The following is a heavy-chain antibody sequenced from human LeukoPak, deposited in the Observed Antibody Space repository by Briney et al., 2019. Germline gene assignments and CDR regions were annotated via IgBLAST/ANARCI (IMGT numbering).Heavy chain of an antibody. V-gene: IGHV3-7*01. J-gene: IGHJ4*02. CDR1: GFTFSSFW. CDR3: ATTGHSSSWYYFDY. D-gene: IGHD6-13*01. Sequence: HPGGSLRLSCAASGFTFSSFWMSWVRQAPGKRLEWVANIKQDGSEKYYIDSVKGRFTISRDNAKMSLDLQMNSLRAEDTALYYCATTGHSSSWYYFDYWGRGTLVTVSS. CDR2: IKQDGSEK.